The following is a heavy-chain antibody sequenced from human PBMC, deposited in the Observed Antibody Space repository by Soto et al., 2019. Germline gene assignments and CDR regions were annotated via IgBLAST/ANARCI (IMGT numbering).Heavy chain of an antibody. CDR1: GFSLSTNAVG. J-gene: IGHJ4*02. D-gene: IGHD5-18*01. Sequence: QITLKESGPPLVKPTQTLTLTCTFSGFSLSTNAVGVGWIRQPPGKALEWLAFIYWDDDKRYSPSLKSRLTITKDTSKKQVVLTITNMDALDTATYYCGHGYRYAHDFVSWGQGTMVTVSS. CDR3: GHGYRYAHDFVS. V-gene: IGHV2-5*02. CDR2: IYWDDDK.